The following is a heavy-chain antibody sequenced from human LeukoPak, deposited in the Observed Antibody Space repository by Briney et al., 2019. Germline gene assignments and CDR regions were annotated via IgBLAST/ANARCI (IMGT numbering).Heavy chain of an antibody. J-gene: IGHJ6*03. D-gene: IGHD3-10*01. Sequence: SETLSLTCTVSGGSISSYYWSWIRQPPGKGLEWIGYIYYSGSTNYNPSLKSRVTISVDTSKNQFSLKLSSVTAADTAVYYCARVKGGGGSGSYYGGGYYYYYMDVWGKGTTVTVSS. V-gene: IGHV4-59*01. CDR3: ARVKGGGGSGSYYGGGYYYYYMDV. CDR1: GGSISSYY. CDR2: IYYSGST.